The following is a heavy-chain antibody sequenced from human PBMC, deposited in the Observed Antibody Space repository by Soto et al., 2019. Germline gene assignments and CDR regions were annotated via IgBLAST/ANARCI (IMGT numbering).Heavy chain of an antibody. CDR3: PRELSGGYDFWSGYWSPNWFDP. J-gene: IGHJ5*02. D-gene: IGHD3-3*01. CDR2: ISAYNGNT. V-gene: IGHV1-18*04. CDR1: GYTFTSYG. Sequence: ASVKVSCKASGYTFTSYGISWVRQAPGQGLEWMGWISAYNGNTNYAQKLQGRVTMTTDTSTSTASMELRSLRFADTAVYYLPRELSGGYDFWSGYWSPNWFDPWSQGTRVTVS.